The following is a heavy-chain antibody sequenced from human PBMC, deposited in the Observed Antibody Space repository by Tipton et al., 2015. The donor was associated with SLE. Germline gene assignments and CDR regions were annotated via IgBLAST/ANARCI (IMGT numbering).Heavy chain of an antibody. V-gene: IGHV4-30-4*01. J-gene: IGHJ4*02. CDR2: IYYSVST. CDR3: ARETLVYYYDSSGPLDY. CDR1: GGSISSGDYY. D-gene: IGHD3-22*01. Sequence: TLSLTCTVSGGSISSGDYYWSWIRQPPGKGLEWIGYIYYSVSTYYNPSLKSRVTISVDTPKNQFSLKLSSVTAADTAVYYCARETLVYYYDSSGPLDYWGQGTLVTVSS.